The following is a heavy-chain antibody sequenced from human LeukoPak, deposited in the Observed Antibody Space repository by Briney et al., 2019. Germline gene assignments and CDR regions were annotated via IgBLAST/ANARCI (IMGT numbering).Heavy chain of an antibody. J-gene: IGHJ4*02. D-gene: IGHD6-13*01. CDR3: TRLVIAAAGTTTIDY. CDR1: GFTFSGSA. Sequence: GGSLRLSCAASGFTFSGSAMHWVRQASGKGLEWVGRIRSKANSYATAYAASVKGRFTISRDDSKNTAYLQMNSLKTEDTAVYYSTRLVIAAAGTTTIDYWGQGTLVTVSS. V-gene: IGHV3-73*01. CDR2: IRSKANSYAT.